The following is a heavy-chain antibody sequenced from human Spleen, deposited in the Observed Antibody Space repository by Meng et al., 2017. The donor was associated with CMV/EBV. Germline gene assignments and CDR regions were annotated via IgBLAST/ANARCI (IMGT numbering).Heavy chain of an antibody. D-gene: IGHD1-1*01. V-gene: IGHV3-23*03. CDR1: GFTFSSYA. Sequence: GESLKISCAASGFTFSSYAMSWVRQAPGKGLAWVSVIYSGGSSTYYADSVKGRFTISRDNSKNTLYLQMNSLRAEDTAVYYCASLDWNVAWWFDPWGQGTLVTVSS. J-gene: IGHJ5*02. CDR3: ASLDWNVAWWFDP. CDR2: IYSGGSST.